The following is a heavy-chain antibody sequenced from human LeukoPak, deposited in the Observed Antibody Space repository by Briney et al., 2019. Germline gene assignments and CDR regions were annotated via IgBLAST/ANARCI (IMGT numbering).Heavy chain of an antibody. CDR3: ARETRRVEMATITLDY. CDR2: IIPFFGTT. J-gene: IGHJ4*02. Sequence: SVKVSCKSSGDMFGNFTISWVRQAPGQGLEWMGRIIPFFGTTNYAQKFQGRVSITTDGSTSTAYMELSSLTSEDTAVYYCARETRRVEMATITLDYWGQGTLVTVSS. V-gene: IGHV1-69*05. D-gene: IGHD5-24*01. CDR1: GDMFGNFT.